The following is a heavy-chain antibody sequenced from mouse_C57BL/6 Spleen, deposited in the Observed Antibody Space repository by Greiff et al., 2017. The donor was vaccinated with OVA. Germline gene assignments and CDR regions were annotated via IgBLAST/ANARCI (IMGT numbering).Heavy chain of an antibody. CDR3: TTPYYYGSSSSFDY. J-gene: IGHJ2*01. D-gene: IGHD1-1*01. CDR1: GFNITDYY. V-gene: IGHV14-1*01. CDR2: IDPEDGDT. Sequence: VQLQQSGAELVRPGASVKLSCTASGFNITDYYMHWVKQRPEQGLEWIGRIDPEDGDTEYAPKFQGKATMTADTSSNTAYLPLSSLTSEDTAVYYCTTPYYYGSSSSFDYWGQGTTLTVSS.